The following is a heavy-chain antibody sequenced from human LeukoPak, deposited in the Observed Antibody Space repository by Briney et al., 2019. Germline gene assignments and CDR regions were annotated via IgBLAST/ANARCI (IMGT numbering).Heavy chain of an antibody. CDR3: ARSTYCSSTSCYRQNNWFDP. Sequence: SETLSLTCTVSGGSVSSGSCYWSWIRQPPGKGLEWIGYIYYSGSTNYNPSLKSRVTISVGTSKNQFSLKLSSVTAADTAVYYCARSTYCSSTSCYRQNNWFDPWGQGTLVTVSS. J-gene: IGHJ5*02. V-gene: IGHV4-61*01. CDR2: IYYSGST. CDR1: GGSVSSGSCY. D-gene: IGHD2-2*02.